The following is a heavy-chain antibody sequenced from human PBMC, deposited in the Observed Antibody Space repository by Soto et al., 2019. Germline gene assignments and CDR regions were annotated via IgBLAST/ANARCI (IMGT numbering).Heavy chain of an antibody. CDR1: GDSISGSPYF. CDR3: ARLQAAFPHY. Sequence: QLQLQESGPGLVMPSETLSLTCTVSGDSISGSPYFWGWIRQPPGKRLEWIGSIFYDGYTLYTPSLRSRVTISVDTSKNQFSLKLASVAAADTATYFCARLQAAFPHYWGQGTLVTGSS. J-gene: IGHJ4*02. CDR2: IFYDGYT. D-gene: IGHD3-3*02. V-gene: IGHV4-39*01.